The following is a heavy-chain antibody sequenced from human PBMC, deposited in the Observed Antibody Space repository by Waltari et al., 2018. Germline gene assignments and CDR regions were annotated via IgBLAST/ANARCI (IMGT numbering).Heavy chain of an antibody. V-gene: IGHV4-39*01. D-gene: IGHD3-3*02. CDR1: GGAISSSCSY. J-gene: IGHJ5*02. Sequence: QLQLQESGPGLVKPPATLSLTSTVSGGAISSSCSYWGWIRQPPGKGLEWIGSISYSGITYYNTSLMSRVTISVDTSKNQFSLKLTSVIAAETAVFYCARFSKSANWIDPWGQGTLVTVSS. CDR2: ISYSGIT. CDR3: ARFSKSANWIDP.